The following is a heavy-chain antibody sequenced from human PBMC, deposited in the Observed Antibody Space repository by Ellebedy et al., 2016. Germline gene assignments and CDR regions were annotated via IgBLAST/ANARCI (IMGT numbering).Heavy chain of an antibody. J-gene: IGHJ4*02. CDR1: GFIFSSYN. V-gene: IGHV3-48*01. CDR2: ISASGTTI. CDR3: ARGQKVVTLDY. D-gene: IGHD4-23*01. Sequence: GESLKISXAASGFIFSSYNMNWVRQAPGKGLEWVSYISASGTTIYYADSVKGRFTVSRDNAKNSLYLQMNSLRAEDTALYYCARGQKVVTLDYWGQGALVTVSS.